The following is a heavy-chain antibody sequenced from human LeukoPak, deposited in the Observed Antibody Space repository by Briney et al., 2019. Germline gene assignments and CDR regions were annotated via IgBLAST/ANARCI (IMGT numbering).Heavy chain of an antibody. D-gene: IGHD5-12*01. V-gene: IGHV1-2*02. CDR1: GYTFTAYY. CDR2: INHNRGGT. CDR3: ARGEPLTTIILKGGDY. Sequence: GSVKVSCKASGYTFTAYYVHWVRQAPGKGLEWMGWINHNRGGTNYAQKFQGRVTMTSDTPISTPYMELSSLRCGDAAVYYCARGEPLTTIILKGGDYWGQGTVVTVSS. J-gene: IGHJ4*02.